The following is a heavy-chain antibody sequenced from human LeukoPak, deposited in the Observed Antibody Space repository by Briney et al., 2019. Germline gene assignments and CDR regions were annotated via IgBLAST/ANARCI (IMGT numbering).Heavy chain of an antibody. D-gene: IGHD3-16*02. CDR3: ARMGYVWGSYRYIFFDY. J-gene: IGHJ4*01. Sequence: PSETLSLTCAVYGGSFSGYYWSWIRQPPGKGLEWIGEINHSGSTNYNPSLKSRVTISVDTSKNQFSLKLSSVTAADTAVYYCARMGYVWGSYRYIFFDYWGHGTLVTVSS. CDR1: GGSFSGYY. CDR2: INHSGST. V-gene: IGHV4-34*01.